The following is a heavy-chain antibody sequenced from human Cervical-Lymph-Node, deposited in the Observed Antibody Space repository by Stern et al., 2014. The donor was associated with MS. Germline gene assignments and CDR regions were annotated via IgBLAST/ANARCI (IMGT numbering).Heavy chain of an antibody. V-gene: IGHV1-69*09. CDR1: GGTFSSYS. Sequence: VQLVQSGAEVKKPGSSVKVSCKASGGTFSSYSIHWVRQAPGQGLEWMGRIIPMLGIADYSQKLQGRVTVTADKSTRTAYMEMSSLRIEDTAVYYCAEMKAVAGNYYHHAVDVWGQGTSVTVSS. CDR3: AEMKAVAGNYYHHAVDV. D-gene: IGHD6-19*01. J-gene: IGHJ6*02. CDR2: IIPMLGIA.